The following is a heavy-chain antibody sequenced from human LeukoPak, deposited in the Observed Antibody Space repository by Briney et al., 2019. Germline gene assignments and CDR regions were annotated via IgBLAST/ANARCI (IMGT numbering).Heavy chain of an antibody. CDR3: ARGKTYYYGSGSYYGFDY. J-gene: IGHJ4*02. CDR2: INHSGST. D-gene: IGHD3-10*01. V-gene: IGHV4-34*01. CDR1: GGSFSGYY. Sequence: SETLSLTCAVYGGSFSGYYWSWIRQPPGKGLEWIGEINHSGSTNYNPSLKSRVTISVDTSKNQFSLKLSSVTAADTAVYYCARGKTYYYGSGSYYGFDYWGQGTLVTVSS.